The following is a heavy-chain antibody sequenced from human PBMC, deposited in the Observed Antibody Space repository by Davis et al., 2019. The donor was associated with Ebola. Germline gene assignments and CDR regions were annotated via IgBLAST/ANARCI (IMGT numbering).Heavy chain of an antibody. V-gene: IGHV3-53*01. Sequence: GGSLRLSCAASGFTFSSYSMNWVRQAPGKGLEWVSVIYSGGSTYYADSVKGRFTISRDNSKNTLYLQMNSLRAEDTAVYYCARSGLSFGVVKYHYGMDVWGKGTTVTVSS. CDR2: IYSGGST. CDR1: GFTFSSYS. J-gene: IGHJ6*04. D-gene: IGHD3-3*01. CDR3: ARSGLSFGVVKYHYGMDV.